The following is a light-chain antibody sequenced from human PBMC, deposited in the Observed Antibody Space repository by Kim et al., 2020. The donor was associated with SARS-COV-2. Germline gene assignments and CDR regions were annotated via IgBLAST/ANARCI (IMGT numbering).Light chain of an antibody. CDR2: NDS. CDR3: QVLDTDTDHYV. CDR1: YIGGHS. J-gene: IGLJ1*01. V-gene: IGLV3-21*01. Sequence: APGQTVRFDWGGNYIGGHSLHWYQQKPGQAPVLVIYNDSDRPSGIHERFSGSKSANTATLTISRVEAGDEADYYCQVLDTDTDHYVFGTVTKVTVL.